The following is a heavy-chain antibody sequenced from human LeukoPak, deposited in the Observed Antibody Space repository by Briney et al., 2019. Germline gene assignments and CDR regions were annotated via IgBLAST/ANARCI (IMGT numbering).Heavy chain of an antibody. CDR1: GGSISSGSYY. V-gene: IGHV4-61*02. J-gene: IGHJ6*03. CDR2: IYTSGIT. D-gene: IGHD5-18*01. CDR3: ARELQLWSRYYYYYMDV. Sequence: SETLSLXCTVSGGSISSGSYYWSWIRQPAGKGLEWIGRIYTSGITNYNPSLKSRVTISVDTSKNQFSLKLSSVTAADTAVYYCARELQLWSRYYYYYMDVWGKGTTVTVSS.